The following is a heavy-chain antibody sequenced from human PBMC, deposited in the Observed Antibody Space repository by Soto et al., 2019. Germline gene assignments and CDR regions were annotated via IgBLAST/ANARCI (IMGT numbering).Heavy chain of an antibody. J-gene: IGHJ3*02. CDR3: ARVEQGTATTVVDAFDI. Sequence: QVQLQQWGAGLLKPSETLSLTCAVYGGSVSSGSYYWSWIRQPPGKGLEWIGEMSHSGGTHFNPSLKSRVTIAVDTSKTQFSLKRSSVTAADTALYYCARVEQGTATTVVDAFDIWGPGTMVTVSS. V-gene: IGHV4-34*01. D-gene: IGHD1-1*01. CDR2: MSHSGGT. CDR1: GGSVSSGSYY.